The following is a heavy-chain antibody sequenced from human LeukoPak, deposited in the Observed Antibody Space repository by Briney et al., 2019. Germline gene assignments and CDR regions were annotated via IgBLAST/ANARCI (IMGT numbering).Heavy chain of an antibody. CDR2: IYYSGSA. CDR1: GGSISSSSYY. D-gene: IGHD3-16*02. Sequence: SETLSLTCTVSGGSISSSSYYWGWIRQPPGKGLEWIGSIYYSGSAYYNPSLKSRVTISVDTSKNQFSLKLSSVTAEDTAVYYCARKITVWGSYPRHLSPFDYWGQGTLVTVSS. V-gene: IGHV4-39*01. J-gene: IGHJ4*02. CDR3: ARKITVWGSYPRHLSPFDY.